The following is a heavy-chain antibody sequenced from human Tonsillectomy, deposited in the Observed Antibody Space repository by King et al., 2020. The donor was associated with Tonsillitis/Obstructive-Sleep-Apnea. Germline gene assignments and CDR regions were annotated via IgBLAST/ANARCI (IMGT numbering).Heavy chain of an antibody. CDR3: ARDRNIVEVPAAISLLLEYYMDV. V-gene: IGHV3-7*04. D-gene: IGHD2-2*02. Sequence: EVQLVESGGGLVQPGGSLRLSCAASGFTFGSYWMSWVRQAPGKGLEWVANIKEDGSEKYYVDSVKGRFTISRDNAKKSLFLQMNSLRVEDTAVYYCARDRNIVEVPAAISLLLEYYMDVWGKGTMVTVSS. J-gene: IGHJ6*03. CDR1: GFTFGSYW. CDR2: IKEDGSEK.